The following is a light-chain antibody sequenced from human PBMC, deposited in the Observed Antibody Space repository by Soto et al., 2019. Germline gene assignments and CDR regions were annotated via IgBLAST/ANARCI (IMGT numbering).Light chain of an antibody. V-gene: IGLV2-14*01. J-gene: IGLJ2*01. CDR2: EVS. CDR3: SSSTSSSSLV. CDR1: SSDVGGHKY. Sequence: QSALTQPASVSGSPGQSITLSCTGTSSDVGGHKYVSWYQHHPGKATKLMIYEVSNRPSGVSDRFSGSKSGNTASLTISGLQAEDEADYYCSSSTSSSSLVFGGGTKLTVL.